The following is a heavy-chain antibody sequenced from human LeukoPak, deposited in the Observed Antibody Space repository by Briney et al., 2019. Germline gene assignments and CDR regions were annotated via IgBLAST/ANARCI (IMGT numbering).Heavy chain of an antibody. CDR2: IIRDGTGT. CDR3: ARAVGYGAGSYGFDI. D-gene: IGHD3-10*01. CDR1: GFTLSSKV. V-gene: IGHV3-74*01. J-gene: IGHJ3*02. Sequence: GGSLRLSCAASGFTLSSKVMHWVRQAPGTGLVWVSRIIRDGTGTDYADSVQGRFTISRDIATSTLYLQMNSLRAEDTAVYYCARAVGYGAGSYGFDIWGQGTTVTVSS.